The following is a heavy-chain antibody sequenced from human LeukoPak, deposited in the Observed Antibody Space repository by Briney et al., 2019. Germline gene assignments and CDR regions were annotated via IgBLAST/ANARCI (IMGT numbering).Heavy chain of an antibody. CDR3: ATDVTGGAISF. Sequence: GGSLRLSCAASGFTFSTYAMSWVRQAPGKGLEWVSIITSSGGSTNYADSVKGRFTISRDSSKNTLYLQMNSLKPDDTAVYYCATDVTGGAISFWGQGALVTVSS. CDR1: GFTFSTYA. J-gene: IGHJ4*02. V-gene: IGHV3-23*01. D-gene: IGHD1-14*01. CDR2: ITSSGGST.